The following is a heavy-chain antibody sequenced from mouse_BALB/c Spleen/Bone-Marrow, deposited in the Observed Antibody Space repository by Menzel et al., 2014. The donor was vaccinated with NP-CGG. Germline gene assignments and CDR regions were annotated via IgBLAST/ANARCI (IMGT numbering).Heavy chain of an antibody. D-gene: IGHD1-1*01. J-gene: IGHJ3*01. CDR2: SNPDSSTI. CDR1: GFDFSRYW. Sequence: EVMLVESGGGLVQPGGSLKLSCAASGFDFSRYWMSWVRQAPGKGLEWIGESNPDSSTINYTPSLKDKFIISGDNAKNTLYLQMCKVRSEDTALYYCARPDYYGSSSWFTYWGQGTLVTVSA. CDR3: ARPDYYGSSSWFTY. V-gene: IGHV4-1*02.